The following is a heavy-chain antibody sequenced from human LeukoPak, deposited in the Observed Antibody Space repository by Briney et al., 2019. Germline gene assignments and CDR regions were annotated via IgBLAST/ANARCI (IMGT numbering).Heavy chain of an antibody. J-gene: IGHJ4*02. D-gene: IGHD4-11*01. V-gene: IGHV4-39*01. Sequence: PSETLSLTCTVSGGSISSSSYYWGWIRQPPGKGLEWIGSIYCSGSTYYNPSLKSRVTISVDTSKNQFSLKLSSVTAADTAVYYCARHPYYSNSYYFDYWGQGTLVTVSS. CDR2: IYCSGST. CDR3: ARHPYYSNSYYFDY. CDR1: GGSISSSSYY.